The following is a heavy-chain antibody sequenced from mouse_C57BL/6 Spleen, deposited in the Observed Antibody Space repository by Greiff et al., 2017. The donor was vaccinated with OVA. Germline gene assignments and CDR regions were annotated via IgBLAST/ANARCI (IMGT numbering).Heavy chain of an antibody. J-gene: IGHJ2*01. D-gene: IGHD1-1*01. CDR2: IHPNSGST. Sequence: VQLQQPGAELVKPGASVKLSCKASGYTFTSYWMHWVKQRPGQGLEWIGMIHPNSGSTNYNEKFKSKATLTVDKSSSTAYMQLSSLTSEDSAVYYCAKTGTVVAYYFDVWGKGTTLTVSS. CDR3: AKTGTVVAYYFDV. CDR1: GYTFTSYW. V-gene: IGHV1-64*01.